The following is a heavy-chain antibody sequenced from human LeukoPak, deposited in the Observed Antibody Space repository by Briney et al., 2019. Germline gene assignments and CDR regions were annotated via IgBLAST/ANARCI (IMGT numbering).Heavy chain of an antibody. J-gene: IGHJ4*02. Sequence: GGSLRLSCAASGFTFSTYEMNWVRQAPGKGLEWVSYISSGDITIYYADSVKGRFTISRDNAKNSLYLQMNSLRVEDTAAYYCARDGSTRPGNPFFDYWGQGTLVTVSS. CDR3: ARDGSTRPGNPFFDY. CDR2: ISSGDITI. V-gene: IGHV3-48*03. D-gene: IGHD5/OR15-5a*01. CDR1: GFTFSTYE.